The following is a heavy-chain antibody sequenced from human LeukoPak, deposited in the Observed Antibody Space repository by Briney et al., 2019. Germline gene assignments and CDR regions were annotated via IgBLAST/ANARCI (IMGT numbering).Heavy chain of an antibody. D-gene: IGHD3-10*01. CDR2: IYSGGTT. V-gene: IGHV3-53*01. Sequence: GGSLRLSCAASGFSVSSNYMTWVRQAPGKGLEWVSVIYSGGTTYYADSVKGRFTISRDNSKNTLYLQMNSLRAEDTAVYYCAKDQREYGSGSYSYFDYWGQGTLVTVSS. CDR1: GFSVSSNY. CDR3: AKDQREYGSGSYSYFDY. J-gene: IGHJ4*02.